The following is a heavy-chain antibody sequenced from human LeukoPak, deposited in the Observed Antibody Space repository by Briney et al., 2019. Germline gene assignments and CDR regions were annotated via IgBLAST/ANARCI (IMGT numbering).Heavy chain of an antibody. J-gene: IGHJ6*02. CDR2: ISYDGSNK. CDR3: RRGTGRLAQEVYYGMDV. Sequence: GRSLRLSCAASGFTFSSYGTHWVRQAPGKGLEWVAVISYDGSNKYYADSVKGRFTISRDNSKNTLYLQMNSLRAEDTAVYYCRRGTGRLAQEVYYGMDVWGQGTTVTVSS. CDR1: GFTFSSYG. D-gene: IGHD1-14*01. V-gene: IGHV3-30*03.